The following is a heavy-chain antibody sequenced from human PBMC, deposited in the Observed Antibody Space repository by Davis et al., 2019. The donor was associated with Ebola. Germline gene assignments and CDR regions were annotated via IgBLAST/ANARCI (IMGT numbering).Heavy chain of an antibody. CDR3: ARRSIAAPFDY. V-gene: IGHV4-34*01. Sequence: SQTLSLTCAVYGGSFSGYYWSWIRQPPGKGLEWIGEINHSGSTNYNPSLKSRVTISVDTSKNQFSLKLSSVTAADTAVYYCARRSIAAPFDYWGQGTLVTVSS. J-gene: IGHJ4*02. CDR1: GGSFSGYY. CDR2: INHSGST. D-gene: IGHD6-6*01.